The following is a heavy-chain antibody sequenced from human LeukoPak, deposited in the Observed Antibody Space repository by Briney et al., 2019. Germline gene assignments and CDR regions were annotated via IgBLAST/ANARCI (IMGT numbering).Heavy chain of an antibody. Sequence: SETLSLTCTVSGGSLSSYYWSWIRQPPGHGLKWMGDIYYSVSTNYNPSLNRRVTISVDTSKNQFSLKLSSLTPADTAVYYCASSYDSSGSSVGYFDYWGQGTLVTVSS. V-gene: IGHV4-59*01. CDR1: GGSLSSYY. J-gene: IGHJ4*02. D-gene: IGHD3-22*01. CDR3: ASSYDSSGSSVGYFDY. CDR2: IYYSVST.